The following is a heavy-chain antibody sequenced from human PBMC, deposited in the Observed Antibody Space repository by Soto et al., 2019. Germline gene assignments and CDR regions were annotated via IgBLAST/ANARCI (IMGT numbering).Heavy chain of an antibody. Sequence: EVQLVESGGGLVIPGGSLRLSCAASGVTFSNVWVTWVRQAPGRGLEWVGRIKSNAYGGTIDYAAPVTGRFTISRDDSRNTVSLQMNSLKTEDTAVYHCTTGLRWFGEFWGQGSRVTVSS. V-gene: IGHV3-15*01. D-gene: IGHD3-10*01. CDR3: TTGLRWFGEF. J-gene: IGHJ4*02. CDR1: GVTFSNVW. CDR2: IKSNAYGGTI.